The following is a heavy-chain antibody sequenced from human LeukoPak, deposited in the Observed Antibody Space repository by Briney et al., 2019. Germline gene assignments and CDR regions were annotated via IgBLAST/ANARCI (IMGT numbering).Heavy chain of an antibody. J-gene: IGHJ4*02. D-gene: IGHD5-18*01. CDR1: GYTFTSYA. CDR3: GRDPKLGIRGYTYGYIDS. Sequence: GASVKVSCKTSGYTFTSYAISWVRQAPGQGLEWMGWINTNTGNPTYAQGFAGRYVFSLDTSVSTAYLQISGLKADDTAVYYCGRDPKLGIRGYTYGYIDSWGQGTLVIVFS. V-gene: IGHV7-4-1*02. CDR2: INTNTGNP.